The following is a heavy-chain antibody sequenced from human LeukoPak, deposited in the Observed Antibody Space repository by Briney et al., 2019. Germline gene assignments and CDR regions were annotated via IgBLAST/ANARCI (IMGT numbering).Heavy chain of an antibody. Sequence: SETLSLTCTVSGGSVSSGSYYWSWIRQPPGKGLEWIGYIYYSGSTNYNPSLKSRVTISVDTSKNQFSLKLSSVTAADTAVYYCARSYDILTGYYKRPYYFDYWGQGTLVTVSS. J-gene: IGHJ4*02. D-gene: IGHD3-9*01. CDR3: ARSYDILTGYYKRPYYFDY. CDR2: IYYSGST. V-gene: IGHV4-61*01. CDR1: GGSVSSGSYY.